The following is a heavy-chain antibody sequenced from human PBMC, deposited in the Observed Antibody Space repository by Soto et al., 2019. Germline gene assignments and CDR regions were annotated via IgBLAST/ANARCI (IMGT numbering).Heavy chain of an antibody. J-gene: IGHJ4*02. Sequence: SETLSLTCTVSGGSISSGGYYWSWIRQHPGKGLEWIGYIYYSGSTYYNPSLKSRVTISVDTSKNQFSLKLSSVTAADTAVYYCARYRQFVTHAYYFDYWGQGTLVTVSS. D-gene: IGHD2-21*01. CDR1: GGSISSGGYY. CDR2: IYYSGST. CDR3: ARYRQFVTHAYYFDY. V-gene: IGHV4-31*03.